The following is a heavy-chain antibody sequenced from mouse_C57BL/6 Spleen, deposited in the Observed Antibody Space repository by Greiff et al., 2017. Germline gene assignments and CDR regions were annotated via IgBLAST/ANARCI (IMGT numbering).Heavy chain of an antibody. CDR2: INPSSGYT. Sequence: VQRVESGAELARPGASVKMSCKASGYTFTSYTMHWVKQRPGQGLEWIGYINPSSGYTKYNQKFKDKATLTADKSSSTAYMQLSSLTSEDSAVYYCARGSSQYYFDYWGQGTTLTVSS. V-gene: IGHV1-4*01. D-gene: IGHD1-1*01. J-gene: IGHJ2*01. CDR1: GYTFTSYT. CDR3: ARGSSQYYFDY.